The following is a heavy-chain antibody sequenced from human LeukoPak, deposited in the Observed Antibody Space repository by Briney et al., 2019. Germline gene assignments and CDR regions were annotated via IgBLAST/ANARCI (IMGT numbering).Heavy chain of an antibody. CDR1: GFTFTNYW. Sequence: GGSLRLSCAASGFTFTNYWMTWVRQAPGKGLEWVANIKQDGSVENYVDSLRGRFTISRDNAKDSLYLQMNSLRAEDTAVYFCAKRGVVIRVILVGFHKEAYYFDSWGQGALVTVSS. D-gene: IGHD3-22*01. CDR3: AKRGVVIRVILVGFHKEAYYFDS. V-gene: IGHV3-7*03. CDR2: IKQDGSVE. J-gene: IGHJ4*02.